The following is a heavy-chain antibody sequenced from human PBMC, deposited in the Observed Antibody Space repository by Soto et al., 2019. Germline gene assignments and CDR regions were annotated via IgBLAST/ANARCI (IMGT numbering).Heavy chain of an antibody. CDR1: GYTFNTYG. Sequence: QVQLVQSGAEVRKPGASVKVSCKASGYTFNTYGISWVRQAPGQGLEWMGWVSTYNGNTNYAQKLQGRVTMTTDTSTTTAYMELRSLRFDDTAVYYCARDGYTRPDYWGQGTLVTVSS. CDR2: VSTYNGNT. J-gene: IGHJ4*02. V-gene: IGHV1-18*01. D-gene: IGHD2-2*02. CDR3: ARDGYTRPDY.